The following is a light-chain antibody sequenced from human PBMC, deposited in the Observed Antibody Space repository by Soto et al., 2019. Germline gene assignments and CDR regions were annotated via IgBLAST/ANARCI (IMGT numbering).Light chain of an antibody. CDR2: GAS. Sequence: EIVLTQSPGTLSLSPGERATLSCRASQSVSTTYLAWYQQTPGQAPRLLIYGASTRATGVPDRFSGSGSGTDFILTISRLEPEDSAVYYCREYGFSRTFGQGTKVEIK. J-gene: IGKJ1*01. CDR3: REYGFSRT. V-gene: IGKV3-20*01. CDR1: QSVSTTY.